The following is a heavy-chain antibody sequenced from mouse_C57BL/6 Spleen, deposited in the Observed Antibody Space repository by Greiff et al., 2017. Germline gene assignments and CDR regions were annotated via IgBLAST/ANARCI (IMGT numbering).Heavy chain of an antibody. J-gene: IGHJ4*01. CDR2: INPNNGGT. CDR3: ASGGDYDEEDYAMDY. CDR1: GYTFTDYY. Sequence: VQLQQSGPELVKPGASVKISCKASGYTFTDYYMNWVKQSHGKSLEWLGDINPNNGGTSYNQKFKGKATLTVDKSSSTAYMELRSLTSEDSAVYNCASGGDYDEEDYAMDYWGQGTSVTVSS. V-gene: IGHV1-26*01. D-gene: IGHD2-4*01.